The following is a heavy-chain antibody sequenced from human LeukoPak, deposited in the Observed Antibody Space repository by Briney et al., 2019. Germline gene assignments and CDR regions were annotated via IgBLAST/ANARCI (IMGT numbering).Heavy chain of an antibody. D-gene: IGHD1-26*01. V-gene: IGHV3-7*03. Sequence: GGSLRLSRAASGFTFTSYWMTWVRQAPGKGLEWVANINQDGSDKYYVDSVKGRFTISRDNAKNSLYLQMNSLRVEDTAVYYCARDRSLGCDHWGQGTLVTVSS. CDR2: INQDGSDK. CDR3: ARDRSLGCDH. CDR1: GFTFTSYW. J-gene: IGHJ4*02.